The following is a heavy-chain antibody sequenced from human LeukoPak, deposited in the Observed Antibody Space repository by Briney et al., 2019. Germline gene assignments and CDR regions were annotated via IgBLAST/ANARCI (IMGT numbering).Heavy chain of an antibody. CDR2: ISGSGGST. Sequence: PGGSLRLSCTASGFTFGDYAMSWVRQAPGKGLEWVSAISGSGGSTYYADSVKGRFTISRDNSKNTLYLQMNSLRAEDTAVYYCAKGRRGLLSAFDIWGQGTMVTVSS. CDR3: AKGRRGLLSAFDI. CDR1: GFTFGDYA. V-gene: IGHV3-23*01. D-gene: IGHD2-15*01. J-gene: IGHJ3*02.